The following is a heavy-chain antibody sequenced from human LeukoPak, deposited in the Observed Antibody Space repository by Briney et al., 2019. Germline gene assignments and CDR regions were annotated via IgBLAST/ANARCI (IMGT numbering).Heavy chain of an antibody. Sequence: PGGSLRLSCAASGFTFSSYAMSWVRQAPGKGLEWVSGISGSGGSTYYAGSVKGRFTIFRDNSKNTLYLQMNSLRAEDTAVYHCANGWSPDYWGRGTLVTVSS. J-gene: IGHJ4*02. CDR1: GFTFSSYA. V-gene: IGHV3-23*01. D-gene: IGHD2-15*01. CDR3: ANGWSPDY. CDR2: ISGSGGST.